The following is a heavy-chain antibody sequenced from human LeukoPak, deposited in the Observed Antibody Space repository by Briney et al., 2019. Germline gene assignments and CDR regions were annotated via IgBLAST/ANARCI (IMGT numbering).Heavy chain of an antibody. D-gene: IGHD2/OR15-2a*01. J-gene: IGHJ2*01. Sequence: SETLSLTCTVSGGSISSGGYYCSWIRQPPGKGLEWLGYIYYSGNTNYNPSLKSRVTISVDTSKNQFSLRLSSVTAADTAVYYCARHTYPGRYFDLWGRGNLVTVSS. CDR1: GGSISSGGYY. V-gene: IGHV4-61*08. CDR2: IYYSGNT. CDR3: ARHTYPGRYFDL.